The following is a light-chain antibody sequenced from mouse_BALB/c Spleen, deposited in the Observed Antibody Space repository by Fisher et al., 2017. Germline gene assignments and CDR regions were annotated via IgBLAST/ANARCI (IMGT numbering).Light chain of an antibody. V-gene: IGKV4-61*01. CDR3: HQWSSYPPT. Sequence: IVITQSPAIMSASPGEKVTISCSASSSVSYMYWYQQKPGSSPKPWIYRTSNLASGVPVRFSGSGSGTSYSLTISRMEAEDAASYFCHQWSSYPPTFGAGTKL. CDR2: RTS. J-gene: IGKJ5*01. CDR1: SSVSY.